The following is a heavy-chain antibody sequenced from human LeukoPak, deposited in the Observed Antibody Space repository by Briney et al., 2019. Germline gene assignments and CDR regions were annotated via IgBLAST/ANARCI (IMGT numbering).Heavy chain of an antibody. Sequence: SVKVTCKASGYTFTSYALHWVRQAPGQRLEWMGWINAGNGKTKYSQEFQGRVTITKHTTASTAYMELSSLRSEDMAVYYCASNSRGIVVVGAFDIWGQGTMVTVSS. J-gene: IGHJ3*02. CDR2: INAGNGKT. CDR1: GYTFTSYA. D-gene: IGHD2-15*01. CDR3: ASNSRGIVVVGAFDI. V-gene: IGHV1-3*03.